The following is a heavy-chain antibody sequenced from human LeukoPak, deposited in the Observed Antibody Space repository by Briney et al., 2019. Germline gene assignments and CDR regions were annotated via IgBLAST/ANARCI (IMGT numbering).Heavy chain of an antibody. J-gene: IGHJ4*02. V-gene: IGHV1-2*02. Sequence: GASVKVSCKASGYTFTGYYMHWVRQAPGQGLEWMGWINPNSGGTNYAQKFQGRVTMTRDTSISTAYMELSRLRSDDTAVYYCARDKSSSWPRSTFDYWGQGTLVTVSS. CDR2: INPNSGGT. CDR1: GYTFTGYY. D-gene: IGHD6-13*01. CDR3: ARDKSSSWPRSTFDY.